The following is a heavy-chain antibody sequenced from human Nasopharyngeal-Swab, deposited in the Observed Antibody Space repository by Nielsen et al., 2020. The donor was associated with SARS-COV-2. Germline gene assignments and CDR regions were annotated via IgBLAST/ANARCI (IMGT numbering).Heavy chain of an antibody. J-gene: IGHJ6*02. CDR3: TATSKVLWFGMDV. Sequence: GGSLRLSCAASGFTFSNAWMSWVRQAPGKGLEWVGRIKSKTDGGTTDYAAPVKGRFTISRDDSKNTLYLQMNSLKTEDTAVYYCTATSKVLWFGMDVWGQGTTVTVSS. D-gene: IGHD3-10*01. V-gene: IGHV3-15*01. CDR2: IKSKTDGGTT. CDR1: GFTFSNAW.